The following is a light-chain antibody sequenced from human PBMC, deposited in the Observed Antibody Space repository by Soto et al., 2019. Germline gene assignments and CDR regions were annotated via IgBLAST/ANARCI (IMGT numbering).Light chain of an antibody. CDR3: QNYNNWPSWT. Sequence: EILMTQSPATLSVSPGERATLSCRATKSISTNLAWYQQKPGQAPRLLIFGASTRATGIPARFSGSGSGTEFTLTISSLQSEDFAVYYCQNYNNWPSWTFGQGTKVEIK. J-gene: IGKJ1*01. CDR1: KSISTN. CDR2: GAS. V-gene: IGKV3-15*01.